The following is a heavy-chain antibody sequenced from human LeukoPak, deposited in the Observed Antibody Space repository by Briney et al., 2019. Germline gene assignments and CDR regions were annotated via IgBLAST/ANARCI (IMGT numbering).Heavy chain of an antibody. CDR2: IYTSGST. CDR1: GGSISSYY. J-gene: IGHJ4*02. D-gene: IGHD3-10*01. Sequence: SSETLSLTCTVSGGSISSYYWSWIRQPAGKGLEWIGRIYTSGSTNYNPSLKSRVTMSVDTSKNQFSLKLSSVTAADTAVYYCARHGLRRYYGSGSYRYFDYWGQGTLVTVSS. V-gene: IGHV4-4*07. CDR3: ARHGLRRYYGSGSYRYFDY.